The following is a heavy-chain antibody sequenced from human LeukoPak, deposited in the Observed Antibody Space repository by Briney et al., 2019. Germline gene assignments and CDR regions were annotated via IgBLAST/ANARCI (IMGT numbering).Heavy chain of an antibody. CDR2: ISGSGGSI. V-gene: IGHV3-23*01. CDR3: AKLPYFAYFDY. Sequence: GVSLRLSCAASGFTFSSYAMNWVRQAPGKGREWVSAISGSGGSIYYADSVKGRFTISRDNSKNTLYLQMNSLRAEDTAVYHCAKLPYFAYFDYWGQGTLVSVSS. J-gene: IGHJ4*02. CDR1: GFTFSSYA. D-gene: IGHD3-9*01.